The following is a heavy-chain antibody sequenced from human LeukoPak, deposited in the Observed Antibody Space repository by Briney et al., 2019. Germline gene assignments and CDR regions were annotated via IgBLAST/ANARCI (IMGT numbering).Heavy chain of an antibody. CDR1: RFTLSSAA. D-gene: IGHD2-8*02. V-gene: IGHV3-23*01. J-gene: IGHJ4*02. Sequence: PRGSPRLSPEPSRFTLSSAAMQSGPAAPRGGGGWLSGITSSGDGTFYTDSLSGHFTISRDNAKKAVFLQMKSLRRGDSALYFCAKGTDTTGRQNFDIWGQGTLVTVSS. CDR2: ITSSGDGT. CDR3: AKGTDTTGRQNFDI.